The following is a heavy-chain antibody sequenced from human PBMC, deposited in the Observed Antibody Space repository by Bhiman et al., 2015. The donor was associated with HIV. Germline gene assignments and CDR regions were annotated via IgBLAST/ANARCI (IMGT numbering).Heavy chain of an antibody. Sequence: EVELLESGGGLIQPGGSLRLSCAASGFTFSSYAMSWVRQAPGKGLEWVSIINGKGDTTYFPDSVRGRFTISRDNARNSLFLQMNSLRADDTAVYYCARDRPYNWNWGNNYYGMDVWGQGTTVIVSS. D-gene: IGHD1-7*01. CDR3: ARDRPYNWNWGNNYYGMDV. V-gene: IGHV3-23*01. J-gene: IGHJ6*02. CDR1: GFTFSSYA. CDR2: INGKGDTT.